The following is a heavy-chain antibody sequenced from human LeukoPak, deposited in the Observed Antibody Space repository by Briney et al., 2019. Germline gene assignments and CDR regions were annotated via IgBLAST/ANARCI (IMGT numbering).Heavy chain of an antibody. J-gene: IGHJ5*02. D-gene: IGHD3-10*01. CDR1: GFTFSSYA. V-gene: IGHV3-23*01. CDR2: ISGSGGST. CDR3: AKEEKLLWFGGNWFDP. Sequence: GGSLRLSCAASGFTFSSYAMSWVRQAPGKGLEWVSAISGSGGSTYYADSVKGRFTISRDNSKNTLYLQMNSLRAEDTAVYYCAKEEKLLWFGGNWFDPWGQGTLVTVSP.